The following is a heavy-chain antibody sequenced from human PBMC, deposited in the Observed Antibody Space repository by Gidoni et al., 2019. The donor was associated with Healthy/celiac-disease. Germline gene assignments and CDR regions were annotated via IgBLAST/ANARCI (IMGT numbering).Heavy chain of an antibody. CDR3: AREGSGGSFHPAFDY. D-gene: IGHD2-15*01. CDR2: IISSGSTI. J-gene: IGHJ4*02. CDR1: GFTFSSYE. Sequence: EVQLVESGGGLVQPGGSLRLSCAASGFTFSSYEMNWVRQAPGKGLEWVSYIISSGSTIYYADSVKGRFTISRDNAKNSLYLQMNSLRAEDTAVYYCAREGSGGSFHPAFDYWGQGTLVTVSS. V-gene: IGHV3-48*03.